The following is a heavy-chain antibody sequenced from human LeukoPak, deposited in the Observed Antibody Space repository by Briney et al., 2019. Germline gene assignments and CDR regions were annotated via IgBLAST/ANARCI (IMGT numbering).Heavy chain of an antibody. J-gene: IGHJ6*03. D-gene: IGHD6-6*01. V-gene: IGHV1-2*02. Sequence: ASVKVSCKASGYTFTSYYMHWARQAPGQGLEWMGWINPNSGGTNYAQKFQGRVTMTRDTSISTAYMELSRLRSDDTAVYYCARSAARPGHYYYYYYMDVWGKGTTVTVSS. CDR3: ARSAARPGHYYYYYYMDV. CDR2: INPNSGGT. CDR1: GYTFTSYY.